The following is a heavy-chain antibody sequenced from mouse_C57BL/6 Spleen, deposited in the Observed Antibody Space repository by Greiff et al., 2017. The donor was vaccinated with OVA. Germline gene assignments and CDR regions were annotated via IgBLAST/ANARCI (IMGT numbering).Heavy chain of an antibody. V-gene: IGHV1-52*01. CDR1: GFTFTSYW. D-gene: IGHD6-1*01. J-gene: IGHJ4*01. CDR3: ARRATSVYDARDY. Sequence: VQLQQPGAELVKPGASVKLSCKASGFTFTSYWMHWVKQRPKQGLEWIGNIDPSDSETNYDQKFKDKATMTVDKSSSTAYMQLSSLKSEDSAVYYCARRATSVYDARDYWGQGTSVTVSS. CDR2: IDPSDSET.